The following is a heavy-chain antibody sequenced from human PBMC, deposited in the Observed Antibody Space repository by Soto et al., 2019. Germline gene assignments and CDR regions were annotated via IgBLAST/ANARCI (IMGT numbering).Heavy chain of an antibody. CDR1: GFTFSSYS. V-gene: IGHV3-48*02. D-gene: IGHD3-22*01. CDR2: ISSSSSTI. CDR3: AIDRPSNSSCYYSKNPQRYYYYGMDV. Sequence: GGSLRLSCAASGFTFSSYSMNWVRQAPGKGLEWVSYISSSSSTIYYADSVKGRFTISRDNAKNALYLQMNSLREEDTAVYYCAIDRPSNSSCYYSKNPQRYYYYGMDVWGQGTTVTVSS. J-gene: IGHJ6*02.